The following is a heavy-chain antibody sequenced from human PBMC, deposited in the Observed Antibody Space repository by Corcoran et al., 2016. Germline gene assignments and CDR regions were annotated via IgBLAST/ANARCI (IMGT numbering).Heavy chain of an antibody. CDR1: GYTFTSYA. Sequence: QVQLVQSGAEVKKPGASVKVSCKASGYTFTSYAMHWVRQAPGQRLEWMGWINAGNGNTKYSQKFQGRVTITRDTSASTAYMELSSLRSEDTAVYYCARGALDGYKTGYYYGMDVWGQGTTVTVSS. CDR3: ARGALDGYKTGYYYGMDV. V-gene: IGHV1-3*01. D-gene: IGHD5-12*01. CDR2: INAGNGNT. J-gene: IGHJ6*02.